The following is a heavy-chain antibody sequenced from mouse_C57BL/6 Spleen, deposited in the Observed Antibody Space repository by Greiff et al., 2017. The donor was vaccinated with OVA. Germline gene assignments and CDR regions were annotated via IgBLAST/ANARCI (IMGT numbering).Heavy chain of an antibody. CDR2: ISNGGGST. D-gene: IGHD6-2*01. CDR1: GFTFSDYY. J-gene: IGHJ2*01. Sequence: EVKLVESGGGLVQPGGSLKLSCAASGFTFSDYYMYWVRQTPEKRLEWVAYISNGGGSTYYPDTVKGRFTISRDNAKNTLYLQMSLQKSEDTASYYGARESPSRGGYYFDYWGQGTTLTVSS. V-gene: IGHV5-12*01. CDR3: ARESPSRGGYYFDY.